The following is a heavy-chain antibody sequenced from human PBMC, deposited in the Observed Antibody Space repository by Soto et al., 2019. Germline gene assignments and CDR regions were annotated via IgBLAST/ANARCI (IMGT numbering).Heavy chain of an antibody. D-gene: IGHD2-2*02. J-gene: IGHJ3*02. CDR1: GFTSWDYD. V-gene: IGHV3-11*01. Sequence: QVQLVESGGALVKPGGSLRLSCAASGFTSWDYDMSWIRQAPGKGLEWVSYISRSGNTMYYGDYVKGRFTISRDNAENLVFLQMISLRDEDTAVYYCVREGRSSTSCNTGCAFDIWGQGTMVTVSS. CDR2: ISRSGNTM. CDR3: VREGRSSTSCNTGCAFDI.